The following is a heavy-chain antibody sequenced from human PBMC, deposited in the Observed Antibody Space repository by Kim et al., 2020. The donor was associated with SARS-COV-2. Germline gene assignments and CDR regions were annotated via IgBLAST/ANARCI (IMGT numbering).Heavy chain of an antibody. CDR1: GGSVSSGSYY. CDR3: ARDSLLFKAFDI. J-gene: IGHJ3*02. Sequence: SETLSLTCTVSGGSVSSGSYYWSWIRQPPGKGLEWIGYIYYSGSTNYNPSLKSRVTISVDTSKNQFSLKLSSVTAADTAMYYCARDSLLFKAFDIWGQGTMVTVSS. V-gene: IGHV4-61*01. CDR2: IYYSGST. D-gene: IGHD2-21*02.